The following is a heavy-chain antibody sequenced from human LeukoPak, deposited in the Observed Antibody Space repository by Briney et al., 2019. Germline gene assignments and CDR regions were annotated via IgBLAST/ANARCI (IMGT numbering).Heavy chain of an antibody. V-gene: IGHV1-8*02. CDR1: GYTFIDYY. J-gene: IGHJ4*02. CDR3: ARGAVAGLINDY. Sequence: ASVKVSCKASGYTFIDYYVHWVRQATGQGLEWMGWMNPNSGNTGYAQKFQGRVTMTRNTSISTAYMELSSLRSEDTAVYYCARGAVAGLINDYWGQGTLVTVSS. D-gene: IGHD6-19*01. CDR2: MNPNSGNT.